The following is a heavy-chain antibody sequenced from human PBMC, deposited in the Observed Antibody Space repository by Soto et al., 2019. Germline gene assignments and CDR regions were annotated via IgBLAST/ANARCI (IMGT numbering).Heavy chain of an antibody. CDR1: GGSVSSGSYY. CDR3: ARERTLQSVGGIFAVPDY. Sequence: PSETLSLTCTVSGGSVSSGSYYWSWIRQPPGKGLEWIGYIYYSGSTNYKTSLKSRVTISVDTSKNQFSLKLSSVTAADTAVYYCARERTLQSVGGIFAVPDYWGQGTLVTVS. V-gene: IGHV4-61*01. J-gene: IGHJ4*02. CDR2: IYYSGST. D-gene: IGHD2-15*01.